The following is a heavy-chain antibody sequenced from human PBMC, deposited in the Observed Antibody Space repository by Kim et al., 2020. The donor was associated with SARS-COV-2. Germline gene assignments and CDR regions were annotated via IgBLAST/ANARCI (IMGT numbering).Heavy chain of an antibody. CDR1: GYTFTGYY. D-gene: IGHD3-3*01. CDR2: INPNSGGT. Sequence: ASVKVSCKASGYTFTGYYMHWVRQAPGQGLEWMGWINPNSGGTNYAQKFQGRVTMTRDTSISTAYMELSRLRSDDTAVYYCAREVYDFWSGNLPFDPWSQGTLVTVSS. J-gene: IGHJ5*02. V-gene: IGHV1-2*02. CDR3: AREVYDFWSGNLPFDP.